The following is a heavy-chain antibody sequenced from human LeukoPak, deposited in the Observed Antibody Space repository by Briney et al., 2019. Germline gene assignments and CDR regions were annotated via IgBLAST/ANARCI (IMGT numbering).Heavy chain of an antibody. CDR2: ISGSGGST. CDR1: GFTFSSYA. CDR3: AGPDSSGYYEDYYYYYGMDV. J-gene: IGHJ6*02. D-gene: IGHD3-22*01. Sequence: PGGSLRLSCAASGFTFSSYAMSWVRQAPGKGLEWVSAISGSGGSTYNADSVKGRFTISRDNSKNTLYLQMNSLRAEDTAVYYCAGPDSSGYYEDYYYYYGMDVWGQGTTVTVSS. V-gene: IGHV3-23*01.